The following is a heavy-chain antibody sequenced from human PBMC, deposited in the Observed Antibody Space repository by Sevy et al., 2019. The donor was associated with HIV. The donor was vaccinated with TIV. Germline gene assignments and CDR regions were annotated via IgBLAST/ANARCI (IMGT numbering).Heavy chain of an antibody. Sequence: ASVKVSCKASGYTFTTYDINWVRQATGQGLEWMGWMNPNSGNTGDAQKFQGRVTMTRNTSIETAYMELSSLRSEDTAVYYCARFLSTSYYYYHAMDVWGQGTTVTVSS. V-gene: IGHV1-8*01. J-gene: IGHJ6*02. CDR2: MNPNSGNT. CDR1: GYTFTTYD. D-gene: IGHD2-2*01. CDR3: ARFLSTSYYYYHAMDV.